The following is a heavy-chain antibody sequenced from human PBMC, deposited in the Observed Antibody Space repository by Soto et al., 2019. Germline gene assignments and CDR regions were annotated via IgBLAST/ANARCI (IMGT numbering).Heavy chain of an antibody. J-gene: IGHJ6*02. Sequence: KPGGSLRLSCAASGFTFSSYSMNWVRQAPGKGLEWVSSISSSSSYIYYADSVKGRFTISRDNAKNSLYLQMNSLRAEDTAVYYCARDNPTYCGGDCYYSWLGGDYYYGMDVWGQGTTVTVSS. D-gene: IGHD2-21*02. CDR3: ARDNPTYCGGDCYYSWLGGDYYYGMDV. CDR1: GFTFSSYS. CDR2: ISSSSSYI. V-gene: IGHV3-21*01.